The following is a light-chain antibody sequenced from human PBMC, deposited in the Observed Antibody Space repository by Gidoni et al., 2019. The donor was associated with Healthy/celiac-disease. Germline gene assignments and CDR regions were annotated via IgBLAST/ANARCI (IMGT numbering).Light chain of an antibody. J-gene: IGKJ3*01. CDR3: QQSYSTPFT. V-gene: IGKV1-39*01. CDR2: AAS. Sequence: IQMTQSPSSLSASVGDRVTITCRESQSIISYLNWYQQKPGKAPKLLIYAASSLQSGVPSRFSGSGSGTDFTLTISSLQPEDFATYYCQQSYSTPFTFGPGTKVDIK. CDR1: QSIISY.